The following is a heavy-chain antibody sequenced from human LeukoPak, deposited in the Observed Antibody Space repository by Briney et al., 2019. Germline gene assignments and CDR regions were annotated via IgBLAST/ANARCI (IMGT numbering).Heavy chain of an antibody. V-gene: IGHV1-18*01. D-gene: IGHD3-3*01. CDR3: ARSEGFLDDYYYYMDV. J-gene: IGHJ6*03. CDR1: GYTFTSYG. CDR2: ISAYNGNT. Sequence: ASVKVSCKASGYTFTSYGISWVRQAPGQGLEWMGWISAYNGNTNYAQKLQGRVTMTTDTSTSTAYMELRSLRSDDTAVYYCARSEGFLDDYYYYMDVWGKGTTVTVSS.